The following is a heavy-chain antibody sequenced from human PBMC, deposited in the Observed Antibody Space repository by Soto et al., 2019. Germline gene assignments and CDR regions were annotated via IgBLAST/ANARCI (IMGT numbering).Heavy chain of an antibody. V-gene: IGHV3-30*18. Sequence: QVQLVESGGGVVQPGRSLRLSCAASGFTFSSYGMHWVRQAPGKGLEWVAVISYDGSNKYYADSVKGRFTISRDNSXNTLYLQMNSLRAEDTAVYYCAKDKGSSAHHPHFDYWGQGTLVTVSS. J-gene: IGHJ4*02. CDR1: GFTFSSYG. CDR2: ISYDGSNK. D-gene: IGHD2-2*01. CDR3: AKDKGSSAHHPHFDY.